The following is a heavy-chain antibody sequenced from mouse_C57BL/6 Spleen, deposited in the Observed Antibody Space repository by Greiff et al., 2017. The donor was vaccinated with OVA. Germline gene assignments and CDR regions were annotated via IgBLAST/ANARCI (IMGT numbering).Heavy chain of an antibody. Sequence: VQLQQSGPELVKPGASVKISCKASGYTFTDYYMNWVKQSHGKSLEWIGDINPNNGGTSYNQKFKGKATLTVDKSSSTAYMELRSLTSEDSAVYYCARLDDYPFAYWGQGTLVTVSA. CDR2: INPNNGGT. V-gene: IGHV1-26*01. CDR3: ARLDDYPFAY. D-gene: IGHD2-4*01. J-gene: IGHJ3*01. CDR1: GYTFTDYY.